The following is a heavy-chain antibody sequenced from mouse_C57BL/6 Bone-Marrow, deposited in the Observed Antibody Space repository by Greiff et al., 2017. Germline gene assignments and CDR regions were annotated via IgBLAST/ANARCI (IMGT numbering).Heavy chain of an antibody. J-gene: IGHJ2*01. CDR3: TVSAFITTVVGGY. CDR1: GFNIKDDY. Sequence: VQLKESGAELVRPGASVKLSCTASGFNIKDDYMHWVKQRPEQGLEWVGWIDPENGDTEYASKFQGKGTIQADPSSNTAYLQLSSLTSEDTAVYYCTVSAFITTVVGGYWGQGTTRTVSA. D-gene: IGHD1-1*01. V-gene: IGHV14-4*01. CDR2: IDPENGDT.